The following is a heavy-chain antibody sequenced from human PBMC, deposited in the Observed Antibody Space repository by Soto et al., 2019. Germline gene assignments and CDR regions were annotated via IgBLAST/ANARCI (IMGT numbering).Heavy chain of an antibody. CDR3: AKDFGWLVPQKTKTPSYYFDY. CDR1: GFTFSSYG. Sequence: PGGSLRLSCAASGFTFSSYGMHWGRQAPGKGLEWVAVISYDGSNKYYADSVKGRFTISRDNSKNTLYLQMNSLRAEDTAVYYCAKDFGWLVPQKTKTPSYYFDYWGQGTLVTVSS. D-gene: IGHD6-19*01. V-gene: IGHV3-30*18. J-gene: IGHJ4*02. CDR2: ISYDGSNK.